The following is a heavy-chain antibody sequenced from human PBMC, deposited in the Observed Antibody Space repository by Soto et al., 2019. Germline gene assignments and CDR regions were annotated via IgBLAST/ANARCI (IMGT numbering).Heavy chain of an antibody. CDR1: GGSISSGDYY. D-gene: IGHD3-22*01. Sequence: PSETLCLTCTVSGGSISSGDYYWSWIRQPPGKGLEWIGYIYYSGSTYYNPSLKSRVTMSVDKSKNQFSLEMNSVTAADTAVYYCARFGHYFDSNGYYSVWGQGALVTVSS. CDR2: IYYSGST. V-gene: IGHV4-30-4*01. CDR3: ARFGHYFDSNGYYSV. J-gene: IGHJ4*02.